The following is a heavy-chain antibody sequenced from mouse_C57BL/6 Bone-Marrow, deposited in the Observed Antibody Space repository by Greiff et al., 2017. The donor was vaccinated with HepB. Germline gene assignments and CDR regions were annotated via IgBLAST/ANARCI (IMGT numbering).Heavy chain of an antibody. CDR2: INPNNGGT. D-gene: IGHD1-1*01. CDR1: GYTFTDYN. V-gene: IGHV1-18*01. CDR3: ARDYYGSSYWYFDV. J-gene: IGHJ1*03. Sequence: EVKLVESGPELVKPGASVKIPCKASGYTFTDYNMDWVKQSHGKSLEWIGYINPNNGGTIYNQKFKGKATLTVDKSSSTAYMELRSLTSEDTAVYYCARDYYGSSYWYFDVWGTGTTVTVSS.